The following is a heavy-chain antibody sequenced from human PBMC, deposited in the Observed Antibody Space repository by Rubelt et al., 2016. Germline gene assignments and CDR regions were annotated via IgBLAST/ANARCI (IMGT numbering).Heavy chain of an antibody. D-gene: IGHD3-10*01. V-gene: IGHV4-34*01. Sequence: QVQLQQWGAGLLKPSETLSLTCAVYGGSFSGYYWSWIRQPPGKGLEWIGEINHSGSTNYNPSLKSGVTISVDTSKSQFSLKLSSVTAADTAVYYCASAVYYGSGKLDYWGQGTLVTVSS. CDR2: INHSGST. J-gene: IGHJ4*02. CDR1: GGSFSGYY. CDR3: ASAVYYGSGKLDY.